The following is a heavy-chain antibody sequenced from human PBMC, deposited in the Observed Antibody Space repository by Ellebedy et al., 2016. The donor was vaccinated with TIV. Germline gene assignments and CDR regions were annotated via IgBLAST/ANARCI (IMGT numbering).Heavy chain of an antibody. Sequence: PGGSLRLSCAASGFSVADSNMTWVRQAPGKGLEWVSTLYRGGDTYYADSVKDRFTISRDNSKGTLYLQMRSLRTEDTAVYYCARVTRDVLYNIGGAFDIWGHGTMVTVSS. CDR2: LYRGGDT. J-gene: IGHJ3*02. CDR1: GFSVADSN. D-gene: IGHD5-24*01. V-gene: IGHV3-53*05. CDR3: ARVTRDVLYNIGGAFDI.